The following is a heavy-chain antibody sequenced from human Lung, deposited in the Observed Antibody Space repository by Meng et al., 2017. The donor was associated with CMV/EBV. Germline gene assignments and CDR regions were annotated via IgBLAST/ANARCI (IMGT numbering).Heavy chain of an antibody. CDR1: GYIFTKYG. Sequence: ASXXVSXKASGYIFTKYGFNWMRQAPGQGPEWMGWISAYNGDTMYAPKVQGRVTMTTDTSTITAYMELRGLRSDDTAVYYCARDAGTIAVSGSGDYWGQGTLVTVSS. CDR2: ISAYNGDT. V-gene: IGHV1-18*01. CDR3: ARDAGTIAVSGSGDY. J-gene: IGHJ4*02. D-gene: IGHD6-19*01.